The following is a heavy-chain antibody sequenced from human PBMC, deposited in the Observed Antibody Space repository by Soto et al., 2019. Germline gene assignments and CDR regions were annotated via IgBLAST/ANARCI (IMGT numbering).Heavy chain of an antibody. Sequence: EVQLVESGGGLVQPGGSLRLSCVASGFTFSSSEMYWVRQAPGKGLEWVSYIHPAGQPIFFADSVKGRFTISRDNAKKSVYLQMNCLRAEDTAVYYCARRGSTWGQGTMVTVSS. J-gene: IGHJ3*01. D-gene: IGHD2-2*01. CDR3: ARRGST. CDR1: GFTFSSSE. V-gene: IGHV3-48*03. CDR2: IHPAGQPI.